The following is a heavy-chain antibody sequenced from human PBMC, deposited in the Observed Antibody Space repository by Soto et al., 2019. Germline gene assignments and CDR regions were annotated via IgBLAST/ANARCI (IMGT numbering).Heavy chain of an antibody. J-gene: IGHJ4*02. D-gene: IGHD3-9*01. Sequence: GGSLRLSCAASGFTFSPFWMHWVRQAPGKGLEWVSHMNADGSTTLYADSVKGRFTISRDNAKNTLYLQMNSLRAEDTAVYYCARALSPYYDILTGYYFDYWGQGTLVTVSS. CDR1: GFTFSPFW. CDR2: MNADGSTT. V-gene: IGHV3-74*01. CDR3: ARALSPYYDILTGYYFDY.